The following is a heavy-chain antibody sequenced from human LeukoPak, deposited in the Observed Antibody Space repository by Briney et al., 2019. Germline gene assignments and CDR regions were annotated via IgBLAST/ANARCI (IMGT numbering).Heavy chain of an antibody. V-gene: IGHV3-11*06. J-gene: IGHJ4*02. CDR2: ISTSSSYT. CDR3: ARTSSSVLDY. D-gene: IGHD5/OR15-5a*01. CDR1: GFTFSNYY. Sequence: PGGSLRLSCAASGFTFSNYYMSWLRQAPGKGLEWVSYISTSSSYTNYADSVKGRFTISRDNAKDSLYLQMNSLRAEDAAVYYCARTSSSVLDYWGQGTLVTVSS.